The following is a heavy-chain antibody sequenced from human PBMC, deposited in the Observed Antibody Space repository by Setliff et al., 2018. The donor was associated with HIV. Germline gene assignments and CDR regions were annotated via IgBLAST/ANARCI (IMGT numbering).Heavy chain of an antibody. V-gene: IGHV3-11*04. CDR3: AVTSMASSFDY. CDR1: GFTVSDNY. CDR2: ISSSGNTI. D-gene: IGHD5-18*01. J-gene: IGHJ4*02. Sequence: GALRLSCAASGFTVSDNYMSWVRQTPGKGLDWVSYISSSGNTIYYDYADSVRGRFTISRDNGKNSLYLQMNSLRAEDTAVYYCAVTSMASSFDYWGQGALVTVSS.